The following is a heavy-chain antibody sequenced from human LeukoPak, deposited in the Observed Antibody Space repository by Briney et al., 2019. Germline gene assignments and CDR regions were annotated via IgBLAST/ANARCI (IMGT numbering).Heavy chain of an antibody. CDR1: GYSISSGYF. CDR2: IYHSGST. Sequence: SESLSLTCTVSGYSISSGYFWGWIRQPPGKGLECIGTIYHSGSTYYNPSLKSRVTISVDTSKNQFSLKLNSVTAADTAVYYCARIYSSSWFLNWFDPWGQGTLVTVSS. J-gene: IGHJ5*02. CDR3: ARIYSSSWFLNWFDP. V-gene: IGHV4-38-2*02. D-gene: IGHD6-13*01.